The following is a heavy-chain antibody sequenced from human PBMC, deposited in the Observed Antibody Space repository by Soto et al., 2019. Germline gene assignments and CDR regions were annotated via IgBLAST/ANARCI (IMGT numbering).Heavy chain of an antibody. CDR3: VKCSGGSCSYLGY. J-gene: IGHJ4*02. D-gene: IGHD2-15*01. Sequence: PXGSLIISCASSGITFSSYSMHLVLQAPGKGLEWVAVISYDGSNKYYADSVKGRFTISRDNSKNTLYLQMNSLRAEDTAVYYCVKCSGGSCSYLGYWGQGTLVTVSS. CDR2: ISYDGSNK. V-gene: IGHV3-30-3*01. CDR1: GITFSSYS.